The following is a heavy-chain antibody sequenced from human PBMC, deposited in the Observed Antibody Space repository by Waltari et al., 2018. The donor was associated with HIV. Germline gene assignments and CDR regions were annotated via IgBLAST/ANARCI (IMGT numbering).Heavy chain of an antibody. CDR3: ARHSSSHPYYYAMDV. CDR2: ISGTGDHT. CDR1: GFSFVTSA. V-gene: IGHV3-23*01. Sequence: EVQLLESGGGLVQPGQSLRISCTVSGFSFVTSAVIWVRQAPGKGLEWVSAISGTGDHTFYADSVKGRFTISRDNSKRTLYLQMNSLRAEDTALYYCARHSSSHPYYYAMDVWGQGTTVTVSS. D-gene: IGHD6-13*01. J-gene: IGHJ6*02.